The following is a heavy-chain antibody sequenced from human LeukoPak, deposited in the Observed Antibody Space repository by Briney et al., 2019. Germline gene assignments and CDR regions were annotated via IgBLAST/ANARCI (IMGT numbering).Heavy chain of an antibody. CDR1: GYTFTDYY. V-gene: IGHV1-69-2*01. CDR2: VDPEDGET. J-gene: IGHJ4*02. CDR3: ATPKFGGVIVIPGY. D-gene: IGHD3-16*02. Sequence: ATVKISCKVSGYTFTDYYMHWVQQAPGKGLEWMGLVDPEDGETIYAEKFQGRVTITADTSTDTAYMELSSLRSEDTAVYYCATPKFGGVIVIPGYWGQGTLVTVSS.